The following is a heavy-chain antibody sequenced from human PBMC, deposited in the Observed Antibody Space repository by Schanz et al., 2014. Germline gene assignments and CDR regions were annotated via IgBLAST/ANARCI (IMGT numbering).Heavy chain of an antibody. CDR3: ARVRTIYGSGAMGY. J-gene: IGHJ4*02. Sequence: QVQLVESGGTLVKPGGSLRLSCVVSGFTFSDYYLSWIRQAPGKGLVWVSRINSDGRSTNYADSVKGRFTISRDNSKNTLYLQMNSLRAEDTAVYYCARVRTIYGSGAMGYWGQGTLVTVSS. D-gene: IGHD3-10*01. CDR2: INSDGRST. V-gene: IGHV3-11*06. CDR1: GFTFSDYY.